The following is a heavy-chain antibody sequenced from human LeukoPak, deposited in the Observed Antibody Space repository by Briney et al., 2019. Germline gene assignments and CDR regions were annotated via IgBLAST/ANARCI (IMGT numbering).Heavy chain of an antibody. CDR3: ARDEGCTNGVCPYYYYYYMDV. CDR1: GGSISSYY. V-gene: IGHV4-4*07. J-gene: IGHJ6*03. CDR2: IYTSGST. Sequence: SETLSLTCTVSGGSISSYYWSWIRQPAGKGLEWIGRIYTSGSTNYNPSLKSRVTMSVDTSKNQFSLRLSSVTAADTAVYYCARDEGCTNGVCPYYYYYYMDVWGKGTTVTVSS. D-gene: IGHD2-8*01.